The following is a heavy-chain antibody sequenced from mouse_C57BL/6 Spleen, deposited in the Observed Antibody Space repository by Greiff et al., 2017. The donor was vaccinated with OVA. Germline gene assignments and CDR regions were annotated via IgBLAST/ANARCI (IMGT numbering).Heavy chain of an antibody. CDR3: ARSGDASSYAMDY. Sequence: QVQLQQPGAELVKPGASVKLSCKASGYTFTSYWMHWVKQRPGQGLEWIGMIHPNSGSTNYNEKFKSKATLTVDKSSSTAYMPLSSLTSEDSSFYYCARSGDASSYAMDYWGQGTSVTVSS. CDR2: IHPNSGST. J-gene: IGHJ4*01. D-gene: IGHD2-13*01. CDR1: GYTFTSYW. V-gene: IGHV1-64*01.